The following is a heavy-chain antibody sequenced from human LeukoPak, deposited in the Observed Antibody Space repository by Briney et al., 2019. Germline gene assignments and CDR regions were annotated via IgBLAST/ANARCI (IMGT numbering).Heavy chain of an antibody. V-gene: IGHV3-9*01. Sequence: GRSLRLSCAASGFTFDDYAMHWVRQAPGKGLEWVSGISWNSGSIGYADSVKGRFTISRDNSKNTLYLQMNSLRAEDTAVYYCAKDDYGDYDPFDYWGQGTLVTVSS. D-gene: IGHD4-17*01. CDR3: AKDDYGDYDPFDY. CDR1: GFTFDDYA. CDR2: ISWNSGSI. J-gene: IGHJ4*02.